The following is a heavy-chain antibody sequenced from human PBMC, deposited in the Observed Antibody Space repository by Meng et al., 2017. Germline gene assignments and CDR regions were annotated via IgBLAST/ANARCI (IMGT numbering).Heavy chain of an antibody. J-gene: IGHJ4*02. Sequence: QLQLQESCPGLVKPSQTLALTCAVSGGSVSSGGYSWNWIRQPPGKGLEWIGYICHSGTTYYNPSLESRVTISIDTSKNQFSLKVTSATAADTAVYYCARGYGGLDYWGQGTLVTVSS. CDR2: ICHSGTT. V-gene: IGHV4-30-2*01. CDR1: GGSVSSGGYS. CDR3: ARGYGGLDY. D-gene: IGHD3-10*01.